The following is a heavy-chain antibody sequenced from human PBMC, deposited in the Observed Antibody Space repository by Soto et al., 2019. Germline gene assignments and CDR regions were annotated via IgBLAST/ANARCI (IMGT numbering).Heavy chain of an antibody. J-gene: IGHJ6*02. V-gene: IGHV1-18*01. Sequence: ASVKVSCKASGYTFRNFGISWVRQAPGQRLEWMGWTNAGNGKTNYSQKFQGRVTMTGDTSTSTAYMELSSLRSEDTSVYYCGRDSKWDDTSVGMDVWGQGTKVTVSS. CDR2: TNAGNGKT. CDR1: GYTFRNFG. CDR3: GRDSKWDDTSVGMDV. D-gene: IGHD3-22*01.